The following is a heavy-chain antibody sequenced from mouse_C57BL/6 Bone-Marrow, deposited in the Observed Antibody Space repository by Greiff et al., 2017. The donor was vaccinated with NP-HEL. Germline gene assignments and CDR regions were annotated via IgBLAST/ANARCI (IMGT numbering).Heavy chain of an antibody. Sequence: VQLQQPGAELVRPGTSVKLSCKASGYTFTSYWMHWVKQRPGQGLEWIGVIDPSDSYTNYNQKFKGKATLTVDTSSSTAYMQLSSLTSEDSAVYYCASPYYGSSYANYWGQGTTLTVSS. CDR3: ASPYYGSSYANY. J-gene: IGHJ2*01. CDR2: IDPSDSYT. D-gene: IGHD1-1*01. CDR1: GYTFTSYW. V-gene: IGHV1-59*01.